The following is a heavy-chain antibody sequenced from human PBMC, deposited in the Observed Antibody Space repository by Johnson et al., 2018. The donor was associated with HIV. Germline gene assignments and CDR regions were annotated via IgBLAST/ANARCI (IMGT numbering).Heavy chain of an antibody. J-gene: IGHJ3*02. CDR2: IGTAGDT. V-gene: IGHV3-13*01. D-gene: IGHD3-3*01. CDR3: AARPGVEGAFDI. CDR1: GFTFSSYD. Sequence: VQVLESGGGLVQPGGSLRLSCAASGFTFSSYDLHWVRQATGKGLEWVSSIGTAGDTFYPGSVKGRFAISRQNAKNSLYLQMNSLRAEDTAVYYCAARPGVEGAFDIWGQGTMVTVSS.